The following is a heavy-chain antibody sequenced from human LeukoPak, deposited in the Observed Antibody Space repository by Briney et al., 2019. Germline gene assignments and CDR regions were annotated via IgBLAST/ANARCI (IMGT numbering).Heavy chain of an antibody. J-gene: IGHJ5*02. D-gene: IGHD3-10*01. CDR1: GFTFSSYA. CDR3: AKDHDYYGSGSHIGRFDP. Sequence: QAGGSLRLSCAASGFTFSSYAMSWVRQAPGKGLEWVSAISGSGGSTYYADSVKGRFTISRDNSKNTLYLQMNSLRAEDTAVYYCAKDHDYYGSGSHIGRFDPWGQGTLVTVSS. V-gene: IGHV3-23*01. CDR2: ISGSGGST.